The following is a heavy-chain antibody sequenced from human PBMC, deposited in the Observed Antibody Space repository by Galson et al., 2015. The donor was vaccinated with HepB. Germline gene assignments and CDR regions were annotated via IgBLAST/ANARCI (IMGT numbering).Heavy chain of an antibody. CDR2: IKSNGTGT. J-gene: IGHJ6*02. CDR1: GFPFSFYG. D-gene: IGHD3-3*01. V-gene: IGHV3-74*01. CDR3: ARERLFDRKEACFGLDV. Sequence: SLRLSCAVSGFPFSFYGIYWVRQVPGKGLLWVSSIKSNGTGTKYADSVKGRFTISRDDAKATLSLQMNHLRDDDTAIYYCARERLFDRKEACFGLDVWGQGTTVTVSS.